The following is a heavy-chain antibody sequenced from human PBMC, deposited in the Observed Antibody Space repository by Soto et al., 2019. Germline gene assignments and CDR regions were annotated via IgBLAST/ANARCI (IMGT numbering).Heavy chain of an antibody. J-gene: IGHJ6*01. CDR1: GFTVSSNY. CDR2: IYSGGST. V-gene: IGHV3-53*01. D-gene: IGHD4-4*01. CDR3: ATRPTIYSNYPRYYYYYGMDV. Sequence: EVQLVESGGGLIQPGGSLRLSCAASGFTVSSNYMSWVRQAPGKGLEWVLVIYSGGSTYYADSVKGRFTISRDNSKNTLYLQMNSLRAEDTAVYYCATRPTIYSNYPRYYYYYGMDVW.